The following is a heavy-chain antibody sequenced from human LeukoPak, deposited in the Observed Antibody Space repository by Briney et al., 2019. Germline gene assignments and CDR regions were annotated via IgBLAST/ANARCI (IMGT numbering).Heavy chain of an antibody. V-gene: IGHV3-30-3*01. CDR1: GFTFSSYA. D-gene: IGHD3-22*01. Sequence: PGRSLRLSCAASGFTFSSYAMHWVRQAPGKGLEWVAVISYDGSNKYYADSVKGRFTLSRDNSKNTLYLQMNSLRAEDTAVYYCARTPGYYLYYFDYWGQGTLVTVSS. CDR2: ISYDGSNK. CDR3: ARTPGYYLYYFDY. J-gene: IGHJ4*02.